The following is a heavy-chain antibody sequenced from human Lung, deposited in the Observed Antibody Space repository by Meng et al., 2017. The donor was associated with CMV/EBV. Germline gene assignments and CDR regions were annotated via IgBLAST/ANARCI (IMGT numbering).Heavy chain of an antibody. CDR1: GGSFSDNY. D-gene: IGHD3-22*01. CDR2: VNHRGSS. Sequence: SETLSLTCAVSGGSFSDNYWSWIRQPPGKGLEWIGEVNHRGSSNYNPSLMSRVTISVDTSKKKCSLKMSSVTAADTAVYYYTREAAGDYDSSGPVDYWGQGXLVTVSS. J-gene: IGHJ4*02. V-gene: IGHV4-34*01. CDR3: TREAAGDYDSSGPVDY.